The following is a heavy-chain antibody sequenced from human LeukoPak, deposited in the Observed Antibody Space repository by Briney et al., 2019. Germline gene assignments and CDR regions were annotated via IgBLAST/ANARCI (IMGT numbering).Heavy chain of an antibody. CDR3: ARDYVDDIPMIKDY. J-gene: IGHJ4*02. V-gene: IGHV1-46*01. Sequence: ASVKVSCKASGYTFTSYHMHWVRQAPGQGFEWMGKINLSGGSTTYAQKFQGRVTMTRDTSTSTVYMELSSLRSEDTAVYYCARDYVDDIPMIKDYWGQGTLVTVSS. CDR1: GYTFTSYH. CDR2: INLSGGST. D-gene: IGHD2-8*01.